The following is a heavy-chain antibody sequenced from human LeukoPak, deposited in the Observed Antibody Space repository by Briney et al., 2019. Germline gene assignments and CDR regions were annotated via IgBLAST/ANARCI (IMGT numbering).Heavy chain of an antibody. CDR1: GGSISSGSYY. D-gene: IGHD6-13*01. J-gene: IGHJ1*01. Sequence: SETLSLTCTVSGGSISSGSYYWSWIRQPAGKGLEWIGRIYTSGSTNYNPSLKSRVTISVDTSKNQFSLKLSSVTAADTAVYYCAREVAAAPVGPWSFQHWGQGTLVTVSS. V-gene: IGHV4-61*02. CDR2: IYTSGST. CDR3: AREVAAAPVGPWSFQH.